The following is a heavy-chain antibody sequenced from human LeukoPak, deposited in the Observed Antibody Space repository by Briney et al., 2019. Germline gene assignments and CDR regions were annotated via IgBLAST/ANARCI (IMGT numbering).Heavy chain of an antibody. CDR2: ISGSGGST. CDR1: GFTFSSYA. Sequence: GGSLRLSCAASGFTFSSYAMSWVRQAPGKGLEWVSAISGSGGSTYYADSVKGRFTISRDNSKNTLYVQMNSLRAEDTAVYYCAKDRRDTAMIFYYFDYWGQGTLVTVSS. V-gene: IGHV3-23*01. J-gene: IGHJ4*02. D-gene: IGHD5-18*01. CDR3: AKDRRDTAMIFYYFDY.